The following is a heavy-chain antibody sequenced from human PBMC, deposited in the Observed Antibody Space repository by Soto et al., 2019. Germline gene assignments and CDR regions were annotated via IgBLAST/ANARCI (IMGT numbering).Heavy chain of an antibody. V-gene: IGHV3-48*02. CDR2: ISSSSSTI. CDR3: ARDRRGVGNAFDI. CDR1: GFTFSSYS. J-gene: IGHJ3*02. D-gene: IGHD7-27*01. Sequence: PGGSLRLSCAASGFTFSSYSTNGVRQAPGKGLEWVSYISSSSSTIYYADSVKGRFTISRDNAKNSLYLQMNSLRDEDTAVYYCARDRRGVGNAFDIWGQGTMVTVSS.